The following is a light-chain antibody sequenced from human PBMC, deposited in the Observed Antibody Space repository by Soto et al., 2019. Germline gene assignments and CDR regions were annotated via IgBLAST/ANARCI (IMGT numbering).Light chain of an antibody. CDR3: QQYGSSLGLT. Sequence: EIVLTQSPGTLSLSPGERATLSCRASQSVSSSYLDWYQQKPGQAPRLLIYGASGRATGIPDRFSGSGSGTDFTLTISRLEPEDFAVYYWQQYGSSLGLTFGGGTKVEIK. CDR2: GAS. J-gene: IGKJ4*01. V-gene: IGKV3-20*01. CDR1: QSVSSSY.